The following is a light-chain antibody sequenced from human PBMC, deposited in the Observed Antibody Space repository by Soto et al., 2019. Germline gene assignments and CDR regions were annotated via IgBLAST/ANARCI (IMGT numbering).Light chain of an antibody. CDR2: EVS. J-gene: IGLJ1*01. CDR3: SSYIRQYTPSYV. V-gene: IGLV2-14*01. CDR1: SSDVGGYNY. Sequence: QSALTQPASVSGSPGQSITLSCTGTSSDVGGYNYVSWYQQHPGKAPKLMIYEVSNRPSGISHRFSGSTSGNTASLTISGLRAEDEADYYCSSYIRQYTPSYVFGTGTKVTVL.